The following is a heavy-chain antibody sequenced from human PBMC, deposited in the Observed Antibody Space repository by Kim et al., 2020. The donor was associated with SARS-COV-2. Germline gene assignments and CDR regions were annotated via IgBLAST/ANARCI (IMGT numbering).Heavy chain of an antibody. V-gene: IGHV3-23*01. CDR2: ISTGGDVT. J-gene: IGHJ4*02. CDR3: ARGGRIQICEH. CDR1: GFTFSSYA. Sequence: GGSLRLSCAASGFTFSSYAMSWVRQAPGKGLEWVSTISTGGDVTNYGDSVRGRFTISRDSSKNTVYLQMNSQRAEDTAVYYCARGGRIQICEHWGQGTL. D-gene: IGHD5-18*01.